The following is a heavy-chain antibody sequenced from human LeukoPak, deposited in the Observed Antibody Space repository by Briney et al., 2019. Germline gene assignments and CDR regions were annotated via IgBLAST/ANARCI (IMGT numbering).Heavy chain of an antibody. Sequence: ASVKVSFKASGYTFTSDYMHWVRQAPGQGLEWMGIINPSGGSTSYAQRFQGRVTMTRDTSTSTVYMELSSLRSEDTAVYYCAREIPYCSSTSCPFGSWGQGTLVTVSS. CDR1: GYTFTSDY. D-gene: IGHD2-2*01. V-gene: IGHV1-46*01. CDR3: AREIPYCSSTSCPFGS. J-gene: IGHJ5*02. CDR2: INPSGGST.